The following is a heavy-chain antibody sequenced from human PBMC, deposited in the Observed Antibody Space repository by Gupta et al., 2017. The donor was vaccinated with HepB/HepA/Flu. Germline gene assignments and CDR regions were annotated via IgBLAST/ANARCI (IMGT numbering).Heavy chain of an antibody. J-gene: IGHJ1*01. CDR2: IYGSGKT. D-gene: IGHD3-22*01. V-gene: IGHV4-4*02. CDR3: ETMKDYFDSSGYLTEYFQH. CDR1: GGSLSSSSL. Sequence: QVQLQESGPGLVKPSGTLSLTCAVSGGSLSSSSLWSWVRQPPGKGLEWIGEIYGSGKTNYNPSLKSRVTISIDKSKNQFSLKLSSVTAADTAVYYCETMKDYFDSSGYLTEYFQHWGQGTIVIVSS.